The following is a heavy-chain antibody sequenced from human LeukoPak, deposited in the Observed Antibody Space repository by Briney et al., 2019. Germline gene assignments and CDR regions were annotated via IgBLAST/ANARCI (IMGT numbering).Heavy chain of an antibody. CDR3: ARLATGWLQSSALDY. CDR2: MNPNSGNT. J-gene: IGHJ4*02. V-gene: IGHV1-8*03. CDR1: GYTFSAYE. D-gene: IGHD5-24*01. Sequence: ASVKVSCKASGYTFSAYEINWVRQATGQGLEWMGWMNPNSGNTGYAQKFQGRVTITRNTSISTAYMELSSLRSEDTAVYYCARLATGWLQSSALDYWGQGTLVTVSS.